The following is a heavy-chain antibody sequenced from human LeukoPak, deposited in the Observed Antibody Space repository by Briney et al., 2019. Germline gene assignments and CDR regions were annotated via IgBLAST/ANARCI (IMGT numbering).Heavy chain of an antibody. J-gene: IGHJ1*01. D-gene: IGHD5-12*01. Sequence: SETLSLTCTVSGGSISSYSWSWIRQPPGKGLEWIGCRYVGGRDLYNPSLKSRVTISVDASEKQISLSLRSVTAADTAMYYCANTTRVAPDGRAEYFQHWGQGTLAIVSS. CDR3: ANTTRVAPDGRAEYFQH. CDR2: RYVGGRD. V-gene: IGHV4-59*03. CDR1: GGSISSYS.